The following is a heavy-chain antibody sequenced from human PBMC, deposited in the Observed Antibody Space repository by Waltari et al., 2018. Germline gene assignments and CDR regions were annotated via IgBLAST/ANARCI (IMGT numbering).Heavy chain of an antibody. CDR3: ASSSGYSYGYNFDY. J-gene: IGHJ4*02. CDR1: GFTFSSYE. Sequence: EVQLVESGGGLVQPGGSLRLSCAASGFTFSSYEMNWVRQAPGKGLEWVSYISSSGSTIYYADSVKGRFNISRDNAKNSLYLQMNSLRAEDTAVYYCASSSGYSYGYNFDYWGQGTLVTVSS. CDR2: ISSSGSTI. D-gene: IGHD5-18*01. V-gene: IGHV3-48*03.